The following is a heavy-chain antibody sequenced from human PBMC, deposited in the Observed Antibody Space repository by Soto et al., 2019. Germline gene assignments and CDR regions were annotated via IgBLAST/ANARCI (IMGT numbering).Heavy chain of an antibody. J-gene: IGHJ4*02. CDR1: GFRFSDRY. CDR2: ISGDATTT. V-gene: IGHV3-11*01. Sequence: PGGSLRLSCAASGFRFSDRYMTWIRQAPGKGLEWVSKISGDATTTYYADSVKGRFTVSRDNAKNSVYLQMNSLRVEDTAVYYCASDPYYYASGFWGQGTLVTVSS. CDR3: ASDPYYYASGF. D-gene: IGHD3-10*01.